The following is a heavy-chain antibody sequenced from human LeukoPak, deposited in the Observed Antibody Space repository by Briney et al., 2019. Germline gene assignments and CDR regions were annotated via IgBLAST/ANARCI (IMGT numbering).Heavy chain of an antibody. J-gene: IGHJ6*03. Sequence: SVKVSCKASGGTFIRYAMSWLRQAPGQRLEWMGGIIPIFGTANYAQKFQGRVTITPDESTRTAYMELSSLRSEDTAVHYCARGSIVVVPAASHYYYYMDVWGKGHAVTVSS. D-gene: IGHD2-2*01. CDR3: ARGSIVVVPAASHYYYYMDV. CDR2: IIPIFGTA. V-gene: IGHV1-69*01. CDR1: GGTFIRYA.